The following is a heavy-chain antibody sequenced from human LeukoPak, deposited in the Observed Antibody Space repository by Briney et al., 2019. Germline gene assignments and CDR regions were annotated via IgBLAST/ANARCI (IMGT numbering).Heavy chain of an antibody. Sequence: SETLSLTCTVSGGSITGYYWTWIRQPPGKGLEWIGYISDSGSTNYNPSLKSRVTMSVDSSNTQFSLRLNSVTAADTAVYYCARVFRGAVTSNWFDPWGLGTLVTVSS. J-gene: IGHJ5*02. D-gene: IGHD4-17*01. CDR3: ARVFRGAVTSNWFDP. CDR1: GGSITGYY. V-gene: IGHV4-59*01. CDR2: ISDSGST.